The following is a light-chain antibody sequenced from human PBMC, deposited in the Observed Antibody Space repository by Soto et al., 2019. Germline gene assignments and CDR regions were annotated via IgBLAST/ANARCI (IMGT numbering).Light chain of an antibody. J-gene: IGKJ4*01. CDR2: DAY. V-gene: IGKV3-11*01. Sequence: IVLTQSPATLSLSPGERATLSYRASQSVLNYLAWYQQKPGQAPRLLIYDAYNRATGIPARFSGSGSGTDFTLTISSLEPEDFAVYYCQQRGSWPLTFGGGTKVEIK. CDR3: QQRGSWPLT. CDR1: QSVLNY.